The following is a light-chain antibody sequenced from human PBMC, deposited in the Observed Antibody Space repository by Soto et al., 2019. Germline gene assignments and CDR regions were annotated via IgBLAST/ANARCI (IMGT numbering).Light chain of an antibody. CDR3: QQYNSYSRT. J-gene: IGKJ1*01. V-gene: IGKV1-5*01. CDR1: QSISNW. CDR2: DAS. Sequence: DIQMTQSPSSLSASIRDRVTITCRASQSISNWLAWYQQKPGKAPNLLIYDASSLESGVPSRFSGSGSGTEFTLTISSLQPDDLATYYCQQYNSYSRTFGQGTKVEIK.